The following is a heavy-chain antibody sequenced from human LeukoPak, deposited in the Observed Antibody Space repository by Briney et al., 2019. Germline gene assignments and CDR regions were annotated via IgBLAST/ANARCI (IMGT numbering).Heavy chain of an antibody. V-gene: IGHV4-34*01. D-gene: IGHD6-19*01. Sequence: PSETLSLTCAVYGGSFSGYYWSWIRQPPGKGLEWIGEINHSGSTNYNPSLKSRVTISVDTSKNQFSLKLSSVTAADTAVYYCARVEAVAGTRPDFWGQGTLVTVSA. CDR2: INHSGST. CDR1: GGSFSGYY. CDR3: ARVEAVAGTRPDF. J-gene: IGHJ4*02.